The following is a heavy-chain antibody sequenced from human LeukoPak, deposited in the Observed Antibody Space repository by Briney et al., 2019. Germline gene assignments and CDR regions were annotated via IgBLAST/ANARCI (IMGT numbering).Heavy chain of an antibody. J-gene: IGHJ4*02. Sequence: PGGSLRLSCAASGFTFSSYGMHWVRQAPGKGLEWVAFIRYDGSNKYYADSVKGRFTISRDNSKNALYLQMISLRPEDTAVYYCARDPTAEDYGGNYFDYWGQGTLVTVSS. CDR2: IRYDGSNK. CDR1: GFTFSSYG. V-gene: IGHV3-30*02. D-gene: IGHD4-23*01. CDR3: ARDPTAEDYGGNYFDY.